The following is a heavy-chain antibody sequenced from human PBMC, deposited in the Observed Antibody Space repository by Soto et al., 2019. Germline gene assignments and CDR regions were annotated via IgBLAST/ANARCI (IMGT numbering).Heavy chain of an antibody. CDR3: ARGGGDSYGYYYFDY. V-gene: IGHV1-69*13. D-gene: IGHD5-18*01. CDR2: IIPIFGTA. Sequence: GASVKVSCKASGGTFSSYAISWVRQAPGQGLEWMGGIIPIFGTANYAQKFQGRVTITADESTSTAYMELSSLRSEDTAVYYCARGGGDSYGYYYFDYWGQGTLVTVSS. CDR1: GGTFSSYA. J-gene: IGHJ4*02.